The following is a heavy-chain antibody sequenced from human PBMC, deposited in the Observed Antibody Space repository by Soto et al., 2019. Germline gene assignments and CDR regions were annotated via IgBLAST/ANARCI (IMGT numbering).Heavy chain of an antibody. CDR3: AREHCSGGSCWTGYNWFDP. V-gene: IGHV1-8*01. Sequence: GASVKVSCKASGYTFTSYDINWVRQATGQGLEWMGWMNPNSGNTGYAQKFQGRVTMTRNTSISTAYMELSSLRSEDTAVYYCAREHCSGGSCWTGYNWFDPWGQETLVTVS. CDR2: MNPNSGNT. CDR1: GYTFTSYD. D-gene: IGHD2-15*01. J-gene: IGHJ5*02.